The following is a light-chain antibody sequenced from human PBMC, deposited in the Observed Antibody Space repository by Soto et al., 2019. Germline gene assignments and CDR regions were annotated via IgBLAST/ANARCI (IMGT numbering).Light chain of an antibody. Sequence: EIVMTQSPATLSVSPGESAILSCRASQSVRSNLAWYQQKPGQAPRLLIYGASTMATGIPARFSGSGSGTECTLTIISLESEDFAVYYCQHYNSWPSFTFGPGTRVDVK. V-gene: IGKV3-15*01. J-gene: IGKJ3*01. CDR1: QSVRSN. CDR3: QHYNSWPSFT. CDR2: GAS.